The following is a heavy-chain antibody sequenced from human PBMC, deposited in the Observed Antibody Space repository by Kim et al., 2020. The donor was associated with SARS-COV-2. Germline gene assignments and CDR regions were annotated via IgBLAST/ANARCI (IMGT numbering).Heavy chain of an antibody. D-gene: IGHD3-10*01. CDR3: ARHRTTMVRGVIIRRLDWFDP. V-gene: IGHV4-39*01. J-gene: IGHJ5*02. CDR2: IYYSGST. Sequence: SETLSLTCTVSGGSISSSSYYWGWIRQPPGKGLEWIGSIYYSGSTYYNPSLKSRVTISVDTSKNQFSLKLSSVTAADTAVYYCARHRTTMVRGVIIRRLDWFDPWGQGTLVTVSS. CDR1: GGSISSSSYY.